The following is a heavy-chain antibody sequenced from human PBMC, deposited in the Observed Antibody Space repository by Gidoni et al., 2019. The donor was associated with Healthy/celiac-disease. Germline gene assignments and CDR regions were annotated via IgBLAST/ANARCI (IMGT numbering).Heavy chain of an antibody. J-gene: IGHJ4*02. V-gene: IGHV3-21*01. Sequence: EVQLVESGGGLVKPGGSLRLSCAASGFTFSSYSMNWVRQAPGKGLEWVSSISSSSSYIYYADSVKGRFTISRDNAKNSLYLQMNSLRAEDTAVYYCARDLTFGGVTDYWGQGTLVTVSS. CDR3: ARDLTFGGVTDY. CDR2: ISSSSSYI. CDR1: GFTFSSYS. D-gene: IGHD3-16*01.